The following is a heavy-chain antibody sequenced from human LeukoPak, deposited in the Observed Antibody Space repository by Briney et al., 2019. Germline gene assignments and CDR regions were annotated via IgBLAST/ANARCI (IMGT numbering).Heavy chain of an antibody. CDR3: ARGSRYHDWLSPLDS. CDR1: GYSFADYY. D-gene: IGHD3-9*01. V-gene: IGHV1-2*02. CDR2: IKPNSGGT. Sequence: ASVKVSCKASGYSFADYYMHWVRQAPGQGLEWMGWIKPNSGGTRSAQKFQGRVTFTRDTSISTAYMAMSRLRSDDTAVFYCARGSRYHDWLSPLDSWGQGTLVTVSS. J-gene: IGHJ4*02.